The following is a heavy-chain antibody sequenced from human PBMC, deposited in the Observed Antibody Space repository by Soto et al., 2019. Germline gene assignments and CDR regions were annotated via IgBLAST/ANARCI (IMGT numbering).Heavy chain of an antibody. V-gene: IGHV5-51*01. J-gene: IGHJ6*02. CDR2: IYPRDSDT. D-gene: IGHD4-17*01. CDR3: AGVKMTAVTLKYYYGLDV. Sequence: GESLKISCRGSGYSFSTYWIGWVRQKPGKGLEWVGIIYPRDSDTRYSPSFQGQVTISADKSINTAYLQWSSLKASDTATYYCAGVKMTAVTLKYYYGLDVWGQGTTVTVSS. CDR1: GYSFSTYW.